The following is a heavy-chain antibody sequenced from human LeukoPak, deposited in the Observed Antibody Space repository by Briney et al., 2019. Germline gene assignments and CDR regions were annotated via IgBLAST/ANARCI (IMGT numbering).Heavy chain of an antibody. CDR3: ARGYTAMASSLLDY. Sequence: ASVKVSCKASGGTFSSYAISWVRQAPGQGLEWMGRIIPIFGIASYAQKFQGRVTITADKSTGTAYMELSSLRSEDTAVYYCARGYTAMASSLLDYWGQGTLVTVSS. D-gene: IGHD5-18*01. V-gene: IGHV1-69*04. J-gene: IGHJ4*02. CDR1: GGTFSSYA. CDR2: IIPIFGIA.